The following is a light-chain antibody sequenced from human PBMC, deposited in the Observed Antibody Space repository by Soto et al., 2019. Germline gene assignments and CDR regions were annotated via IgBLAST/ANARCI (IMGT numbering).Light chain of an antibody. J-gene: IGLJ1*01. V-gene: IGLV2-14*01. CDR1: SSDVGNYKY. CDR3: FSYTSSGTYV. CDR2: EVS. Sequence: QSVLTQPASVSGSPGQSITISCTGTSSDVGNYKYVSWYQQHPGKAPKLMIYEVSNRPSGVSNRFSGSKSGNTASLTISGLQAEDETDYYCFSYTSSGTYVFGTGPKVT.